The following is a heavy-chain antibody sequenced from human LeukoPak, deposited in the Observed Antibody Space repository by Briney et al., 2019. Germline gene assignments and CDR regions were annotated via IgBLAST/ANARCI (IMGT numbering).Heavy chain of an antibody. CDR3: AIQKVVPYYFDY. CDR2: IYTSGTT. CDR1: GGSISSYY. J-gene: IGHJ4*02. Sequence: PSETLSLTCTVSGGSISSYYWSWIRQPPGKGLEWIGYIYTSGTTNYNPSLNSRVTISVDTSMNQFSLKLSSVTAAETAVYYCAIQKVVPYYFDYWGQGTLVTVSS. V-gene: IGHV4-4*09. D-gene: IGHD1-1*01.